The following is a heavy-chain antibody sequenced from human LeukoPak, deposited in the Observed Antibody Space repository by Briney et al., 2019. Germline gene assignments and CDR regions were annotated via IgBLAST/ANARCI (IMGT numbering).Heavy chain of an antibody. D-gene: IGHD6-19*01. CDR2: ISGSGGST. CDR3: ARTDSCNRGWYGATDI. Sequence: GGSLRLSCAASGFAFSTFAMSWVRQAPGKGLDWVSSISGSGGSTYYADSVKGRFTISRDSSKNTLYLQMNSLRAEDTAVYYCARTDSCNRGWYGATDIWGQGTMVTVSS. V-gene: IGHV3-23*01. J-gene: IGHJ3*02. CDR1: GFAFSTFA.